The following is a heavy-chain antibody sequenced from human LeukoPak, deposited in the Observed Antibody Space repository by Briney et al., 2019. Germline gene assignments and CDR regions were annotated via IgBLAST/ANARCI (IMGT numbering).Heavy chain of an antibody. D-gene: IGHD3-10*02. CDR2: IRRDGNDK. CDR3: SKDTPGCGGDDFVQ. CDR1: GFTFRTYA. Sequence: GGSLRLSCAASGFTFRTYAMHWVPQAPGKGLEWVSVIRRDGNDKLYADSVKGRFTISRDNSKDTLNLQMNSARIEDTAVYYCSKDTPGCGGDDFVQWGQGTLVTVSS. V-gene: IGHV3-30*02. J-gene: IGHJ4*02.